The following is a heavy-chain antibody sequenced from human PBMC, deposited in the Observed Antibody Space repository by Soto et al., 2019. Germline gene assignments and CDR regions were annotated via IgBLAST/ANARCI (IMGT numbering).Heavy chain of an antibody. Sequence: QVHLQESGPGLVAPSGTLSLTCTLSGGSVRAPDWWNWVRQTPDKGLEGIAEVHISGHSNYNPSLRSRVRASIDSSKNQFYLNLNSVTAADTAIYYCARVRQGCSANNCYFDPWGQGTQVTISS. CDR1: GGSVRAPDW. CDR3: ARVRQGCSANNCYFDP. D-gene: IGHD1-1*01. V-gene: IGHV4-4*02. J-gene: IGHJ5*01. CDR2: VHISGHS.